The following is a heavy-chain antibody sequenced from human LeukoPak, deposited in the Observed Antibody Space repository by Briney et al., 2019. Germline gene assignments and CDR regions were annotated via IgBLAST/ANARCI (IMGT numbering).Heavy chain of an antibody. CDR2: ISYDGSNK. CDR3: ARELAYNTEHWFDP. CDR1: GFTFSSYA. J-gene: IGHJ5*02. D-gene: IGHD1-1*01. V-gene: IGHV3-30*04. Sequence: GGSLRLSCAASGFTFSSYAMHWVRQAPGKGLEWVAVISYDGSNKYYADSVKGRFTISRDNSKNTLYLQMNSLRAEDTAVYYCARELAYNTEHWFDPWGQGTLVTVSS.